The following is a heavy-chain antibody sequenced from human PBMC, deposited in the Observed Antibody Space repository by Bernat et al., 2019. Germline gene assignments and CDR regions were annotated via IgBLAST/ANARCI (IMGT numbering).Heavy chain of an antibody. CDR1: GGRGSKAW. CDR2: IKTNNDGETP. Sequence: EVHLGEEGGGGGKRGGSLRLSCGEEGGRGSKAWMNWVRQAPGKGLEWVGRIKTNNDGETPDYAAPVQGRFTISRDDSKNTLYLHMNFLETEDTAVYYCTTPLFKTTNYWGQGTLVPVSS. V-gene: IGHV3-15*01. D-gene: IGHD4-17*01. J-gene: IGHJ4*02. CDR3: TTPLFKTTNY.